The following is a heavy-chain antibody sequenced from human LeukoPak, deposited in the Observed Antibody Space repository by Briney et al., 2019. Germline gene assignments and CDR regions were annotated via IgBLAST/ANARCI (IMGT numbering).Heavy chain of an antibody. Sequence: SVKVSCKASGDTFISHAITWVRQAPGQGLEWMGGIIPIFGTANYAQKFQGRATITADESTSTAYMELSSLRSEDTAVYYCARQELRPLEAFDIWGQGTMVTVST. CDR2: IIPIFGTA. D-gene: IGHD1-26*01. CDR3: ARQELRPLEAFDI. V-gene: IGHV1-69*13. J-gene: IGHJ3*02. CDR1: GDTFISHA.